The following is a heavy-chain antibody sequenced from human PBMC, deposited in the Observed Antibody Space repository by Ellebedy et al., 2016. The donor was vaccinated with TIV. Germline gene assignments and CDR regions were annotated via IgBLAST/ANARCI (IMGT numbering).Heavy chain of an antibody. D-gene: IGHD5-24*01. J-gene: IGHJ4*02. V-gene: IGHV3-74*01. CDR1: GFTFSSYW. CDR3: AGSRDVAY. Sequence: GESLKISXAASGFTFSSYWMHWVRQAPGKGLVWVSRINSDGSSTSYADSVKGRFTISRDNAKNTLYLQMNSLRAEDTAVYYCAGSRDVAYWGQGTLVTVSS. CDR2: INSDGSST.